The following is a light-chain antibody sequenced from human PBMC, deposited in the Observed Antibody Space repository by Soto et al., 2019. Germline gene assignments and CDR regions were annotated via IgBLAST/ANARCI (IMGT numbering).Light chain of an antibody. CDR3: QSYDRSLSHSV. CDR1: SSNIGASSD. V-gene: IGLV1-40*01. CDR2: SDN. J-gene: IGLJ2*01. Sequence: QSVLTQPPSVSGAPGQRVTISCTGSSSNIGASSDVHWYQQLPGTAPKLLIYSDNNRPSGVPDRFSGSKSGTSASLAITGLQAEDEADYYCQSYDRSLSHSVFGGGTKVTVL.